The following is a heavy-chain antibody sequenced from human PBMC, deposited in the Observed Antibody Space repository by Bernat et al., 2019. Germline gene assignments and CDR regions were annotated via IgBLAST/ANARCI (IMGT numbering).Heavy chain of an antibody. D-gene: IGHD3-22*01. CDR2: INSSGGST. Sequence: QVQLVQSGAEVKKPGASVKVSCKASGYTFTSYYMHWVRQAPGQGLEWMGIINSSGGSTSYAQKFQGRVTKNRDTSTSTVYMELSSLRSEDTAVYYCARGWHDSSGYYYPEDYFDYWGQGALVTVSS. CDR1: GYTFTSYY. J-gene: IGHJ4*02. CDR3: ARGWHDSSGYYYPEDYFDY. V-gene: IGHV1-46*03.